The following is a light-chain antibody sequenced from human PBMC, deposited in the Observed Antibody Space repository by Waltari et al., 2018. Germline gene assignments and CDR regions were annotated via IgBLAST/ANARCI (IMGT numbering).Light chain of an antibody. CDR3: QQYYRSRT. J-gene: IGKJ1*01. CDR2: WAS. V-gene: IGKV4-1*01. CDR1: QSVFYRSDNKNY. Sequence: DIVMTQSPDSLAVSLGERATIDCTSSQSVFYRSDNKNYLAWYQHKPGQPPKLLFYWASTREAGVTDRFSASESVTDVTLTINNRQAEDVAVYCGQQYYRSRTFGQGPKVEMK.